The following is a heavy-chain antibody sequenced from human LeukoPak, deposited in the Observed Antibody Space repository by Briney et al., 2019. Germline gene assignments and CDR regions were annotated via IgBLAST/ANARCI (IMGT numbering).Heavy chain of an antibody. J-gene: IGHJ4*02. D-gene: IGHD2-15*01. CDR1: GFTFSSYG. CDR3: AKTLGYCSGGSCYSGVIDY. CDR2: ISGSGGST. V-gene: IGHV3-23*01. Sequence: GGSLRLSCAASGFTFSSYGMSWVRQAPGKGLEWVSAISGSGGSTYYADSMKGRFTISRDNSKNTLYLQMNSLRAEDTAVYYCAKTLGYCSGGSCYSGVIDYWGQGTLVTASS.